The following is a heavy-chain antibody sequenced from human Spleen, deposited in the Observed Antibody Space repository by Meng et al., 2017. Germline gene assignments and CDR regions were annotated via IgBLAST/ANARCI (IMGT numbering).Heavy chain of an antibody. CDR2: INHGGSS. V-gene: IGHV4-34*01. Sequence: QEWGAAQVKASGSLATACVVSCGSFSEYYWSWSRQPPGKGVGGIGEINHGGSSNYNPSQKCRRTISVDTAKTQCSPKLSSVTAGDKAVYYCAGAVVGATTGDYWGQGTLVTVSS. J-gene: IGHJ4*02. D-gene: IGHD1-26*01. CDR1: CGSFSEYY. CDR3: AGAVVGATTGDY.